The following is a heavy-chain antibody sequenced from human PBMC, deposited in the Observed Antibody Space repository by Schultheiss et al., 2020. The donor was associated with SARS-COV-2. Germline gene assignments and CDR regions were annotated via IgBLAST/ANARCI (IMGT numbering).Heavy chain of an antibody. J-gene: IGHJ4*02. V-gene: IGHV3-7*01. CDR3: VGWVDPAPDC. Sequence: GESLKISCAASGFSISSSWMSWVRQAPGKGLEWVAHINPGGSEQYYVDSVKGRFTISTDNAKNSLFLQMNRLRVEDTALYYCVGWVDPAPDCWGQGALVTVSS. CDR2: INPGGSEQ. CDR1: GFSISSSW. D-gene: IGHD3-16*01.